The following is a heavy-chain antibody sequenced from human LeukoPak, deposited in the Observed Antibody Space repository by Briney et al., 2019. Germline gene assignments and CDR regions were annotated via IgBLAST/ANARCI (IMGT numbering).Heavy chain of an antibody. D-gene: IGHD3-10*01. V-gene: IGHV4-4*07. Sequence: SETLSLTCTVSGGSLSSYYWSWIRQPAGKGLEWIGRIYTSGSTNYNPSLKSRVTMSVDTSKNQFSLKLSSVTAADTAVYYCARLGGSGSYYNGGRDFDYWGQGTLVTVSS. J-gene: IGHJ4*02. CDR1: GGSLSSYY. CDR2: IYTSGST. CDR3: ARLGGSGSYYNGGRDFDY.